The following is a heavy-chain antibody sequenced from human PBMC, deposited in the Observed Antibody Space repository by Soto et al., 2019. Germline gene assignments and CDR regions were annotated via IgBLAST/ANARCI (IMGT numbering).Heavy chain of an antibody. CDR1: GFTFSDFG. Sequence: GGSLRLSCVVSGFTFSDFGMHWVRQSPGEGLASVASISKDGLDRYYSESVKGRFTISRDDSKNTVFLHMNSLKVEDTAAYFCASPREGQWLVFDHWGQRTLVTVSS. J-gene: IGHJ4*02. CDR2: ISKDGLDR. V-gene: IGHV3-30*19. CDR3: ASPREGQWLVFDH. D-gene: IGHD6-19*01.